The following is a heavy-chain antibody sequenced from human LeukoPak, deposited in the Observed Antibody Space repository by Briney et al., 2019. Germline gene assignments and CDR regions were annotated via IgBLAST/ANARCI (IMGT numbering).Heavy chain of an antibody. J-gene: IGHJ6*03. CDR2: ISSSASTI. CDR1: GFTFSSYA. Sequence: GGSLRLSCAASGFTFSSYAMHWVRQAPGKGLEWVSYISSSASTISYADSVKGRFTISRDNAKNSLYLQMNSLRAEDTAVYYCARAWAAAGSMDVWGKGTTVTISS. D-gene: IGHD6-13*01. CDR3: ARAWAAAGSMDV. V-gene: IGHV3-48*03.